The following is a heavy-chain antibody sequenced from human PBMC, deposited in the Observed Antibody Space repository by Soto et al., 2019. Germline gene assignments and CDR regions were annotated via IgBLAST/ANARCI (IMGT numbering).Heavy chain of an antibody. Sequence: QMQLVESGGGVVQPGGSLRLSCGSSGFSFSFYGMHWVRQAPGKGLEWVAFIWYDGTSKFYADSVKGRFTISRDNSKTTLFLEMNSLRAEDTAVYYCARDGTPHRFMEKNYYTYYSGMDAWGQGTTVLVSS. CDR2: IWYDGTSK. V-gene: IGHV3-33*01. D-gene: IGHD3-3*01. J-gene: IGHJ6*02. CDR1: GFSFSFYG. CDR3: ARDGTPHRFMEKNYYTYYSGMDA.